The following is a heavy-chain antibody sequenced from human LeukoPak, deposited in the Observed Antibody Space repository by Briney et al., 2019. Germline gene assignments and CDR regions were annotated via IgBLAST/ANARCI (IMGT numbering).Heavy chain of an antibody. CDR1: AGSISSNSYY. CDR2: IYYSGST. J-gene: IGHJ6*03. D-gene: IGHD3-10*01. Sequence: SETLSLTCTVSAGSISSNSYYWGWIRQPPGKGLQWIGSIYYSGSTYYNPSLKSRVTISVDTSKNQFSLKLSSVTAADTAVYYCARRITMVRGVRYYYYMDVWGKGTTVTISS. V-gene: IGHV4-39*07. CDR3: ARRITMVRGVRYYYYMDV.